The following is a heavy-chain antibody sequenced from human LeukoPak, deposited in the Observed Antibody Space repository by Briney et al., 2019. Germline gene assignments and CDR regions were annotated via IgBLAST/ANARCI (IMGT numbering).Heavy chain of an antibody. V-gene: IGHV4-34*01. J-gene: IGHJ5*02. CDR1: GGSFSGYY. CDR3: ASLVSWFDP. Sequence: SETLSLTCAVYGGSFSGYYWSWIRQPPGKGLEWIGEINHSGSTNYNPSLKSRVTISVDTSKNQFSLKLSSVTAADTAVYYCASLVSWFDPWGQGTLVTVSS. CDR2: INHSGST.